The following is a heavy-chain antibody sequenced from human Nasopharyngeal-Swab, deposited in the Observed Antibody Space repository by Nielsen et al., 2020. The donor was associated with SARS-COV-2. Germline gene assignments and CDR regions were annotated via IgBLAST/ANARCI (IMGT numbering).Heavy chain of an antibody. V-gene: IGHV1-69*04. CDR3: ARDTPEDTTLVTAYYYYMDV. D-gene: IGHD5-18*01. CDR2: TIPILGLA. Sequence: SVKVSCKASGGTFSNYAISWVRQPPGQGLEWMGRTIPILGLANYAQKFLGRVTITADKSTNTAYMELSSLRSEDTAVYYCARDTPEDTTLVTAYYYYMDVWGKGTTVTVSS. J-gene: IGHJ6*03. CDR1: GGTFSNYA.